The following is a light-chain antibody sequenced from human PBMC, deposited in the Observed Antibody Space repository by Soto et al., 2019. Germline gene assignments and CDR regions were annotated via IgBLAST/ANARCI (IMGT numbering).Light chain of an antibody. CDR3: QQYGSSPLLT. J-gene: IGKJ4*01. Sequence: VLTQSPGTLSLSPGERATLSCRAIQSVSSSYLAWYQQKPGQAPRLLIYGASSRATGIPDRFSGSGSGTDFTLTISRLEPEDFAVYYCQQYGSSPLLTFGGGTKVDIK. CDR1: QSVSSSY. CDR2: GAS. V-gene: IGKV3-20*01.